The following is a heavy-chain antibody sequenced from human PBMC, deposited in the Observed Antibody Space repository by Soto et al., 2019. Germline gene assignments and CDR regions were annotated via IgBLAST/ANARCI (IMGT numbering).Heavy chain of an antibody. Sequence: ASVKVSCKTSGYTFTNFGISWVRQAPGQGLEWMGWISAYNGNTNYAQKLQGRVTMTTDTSTSTAYMELRSLRSDDTAVYYCARHIERGRITMIIHQKKNWFDPWG. CDR1: GYTFTNFG. CDR3: ARHIERGRITMIIHQKKNWFDP. D-gene: IGHD3-22*01. CDR2: ISAYNGNT. V-gene: IGHV1-18*01. J-gene: IGHJ5*02.